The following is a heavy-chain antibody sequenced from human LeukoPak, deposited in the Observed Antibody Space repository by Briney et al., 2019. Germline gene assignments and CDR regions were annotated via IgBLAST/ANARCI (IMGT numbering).Heavy chain of an antibody. CDR3: ARHSLPGTTPFDY. D-gene: IGHD1-1*01. J-gene: IGHJ4*02. CDR2: INPKTGST. Sequence: ASVKVSCKASGYSFISYYIHWVRQAPGQGLEWVGIINPKTGSTTYPHKFQGRVSMTRDTSTSTVYMELSSLESDDTALYYCARHSLPGTTPFDYWGQGTLVTVSS. V-gene: IGHV1-46*01. CDR1: GYSFISYY.